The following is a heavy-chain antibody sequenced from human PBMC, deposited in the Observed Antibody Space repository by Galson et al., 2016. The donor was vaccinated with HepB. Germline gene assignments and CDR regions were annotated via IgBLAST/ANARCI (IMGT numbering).Heavy chain of an antibody. V-gene: IGHV3-7*01. J-gene: IGHJ3*01. CDR3: ASGYTSGV. CDR2: INQDASGK. CDR1: GFTISAYW. D-gene: IGHD6-19*01. Sequence: SLRLSCAASGFTISAYWMSWVRQAPGKGLEWVASINQDASGKYYVDSVKGRFSISRDNVKNTLWLQVSGLRVDDTSMYYCASGYTSGVWGQGTMVTVSS.